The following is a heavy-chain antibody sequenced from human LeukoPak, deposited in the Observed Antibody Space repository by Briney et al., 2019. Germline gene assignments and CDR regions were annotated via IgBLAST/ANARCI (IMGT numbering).Heavy chain of an antibody. V-gene: IGHV1-69*13. J-gene: IGHJ4*02. CDR1: GGTFSSYA. CDR2: IIPIFGTA. D-gene: IGHD1-20*01. CDR3: ARAEHITGTPAG. Sequence: SVKVSCKASGGTFSSYAISWVRQAPGQGLEWMGGIIPIFGTANYAQKFQGRVTITADESTSTAYMELSSLRSEDTAVYYCARAEHITGTPAGWRQGTLVTVSS.